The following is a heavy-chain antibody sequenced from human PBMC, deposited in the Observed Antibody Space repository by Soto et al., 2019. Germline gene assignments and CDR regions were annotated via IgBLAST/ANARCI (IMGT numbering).Heavy chain of an antibody. CDR2: ISSSSSTI. J-gene: IGHJ3*02. D-gene: IGHD3-3*01. Sequence: EVQMVESGGGLVQPGGSLRLSCAASGFTFSSYSMNWVRQAPGKGLEWVSYISSSSSTIYYADSVKGRFTICRDNAKNSLYLLMNSLRAEDTAVYYCARDADFWSGFDIWGQGTTVTVSS. V-gene: IGHV3-48*01. CDR3: ARDADFWSGFDI. CDR1: GFTFSSYS.